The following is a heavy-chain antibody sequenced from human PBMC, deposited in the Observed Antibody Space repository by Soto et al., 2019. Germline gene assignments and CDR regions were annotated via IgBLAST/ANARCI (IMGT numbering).Heavy chain of an antibody. CDR2: IKPDGSAK. J-gene: IGHJ3*02. D-gene: IGHD3-22*01. Sequence: EVQLVESGGGLVQPGGSLRLSCAASAFTLSSYWMSWVRQAPGKGLEWVANIKPDGSAKYYVDSVKGRFTISRDNTKNSLYLQMSTLRPEDTAIYYCARDYEFGFDIWGQGTLVTVSS. CDR3: ARDYEFGFDI. V-gene: IGHV3-7*01. CDR1: AFTLSSYW.